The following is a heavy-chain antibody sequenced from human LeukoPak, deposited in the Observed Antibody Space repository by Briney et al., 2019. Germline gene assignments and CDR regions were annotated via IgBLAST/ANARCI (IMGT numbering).Heavy chain of an antibody. CDR1: GGSISNYY. CDR3: ARQRYSSNWFFDY. D-gene: IGHD6-13*01. CDR2: VSYSGST. J-gene: IGHJ4*02. Sequence: SETLSLTCTVSGGSISNYYRSWIRQPPGKGLEWNGYVSYSGSTDYNPSLKSRVTISVDTSKIQFSLKLSSVTAADTAVYYCARQRYSSNWFFDYWGQGTLVTVSS. V-gene: IGHV4-59*08.